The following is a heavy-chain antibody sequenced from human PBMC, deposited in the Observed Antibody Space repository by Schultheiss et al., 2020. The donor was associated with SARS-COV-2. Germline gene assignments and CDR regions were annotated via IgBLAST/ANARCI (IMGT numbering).Heavy chain of an antibody. V-gene: IGHV4-4*07. Sequence: SETLFLTCTVSRGSISSYYWSWIRQPAGKGLEWIGRIYTSGSTNYNPSLKSRVTISVDTSKNQFSLKLSSVTAADTAVYYCARGSRKVHRDYYYYAMDVWGQGTTVTVAS. D-gene: IGHD1-1*01. CDR3: ARGSRKVHRDYYYYAMDV. CDR1: RGSISSYY. J-gene: IGHJ6*02. CDR2: IYTSGST.